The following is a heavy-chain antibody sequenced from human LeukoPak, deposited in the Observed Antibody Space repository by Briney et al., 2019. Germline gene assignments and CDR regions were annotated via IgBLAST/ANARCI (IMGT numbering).Heavy chain of an antibody. D-gene: IGHD5-18*01. J-gene: IGHJ4*02. CDR3: ARGQARGYSYGYFAGDFDY. V-gene: IGHV3-30*04. Sequence: PGRSLRLSCAASGFTFSSYAMHWVRQAPGKGLEWVAVISYDGSNKYYADYVKGRFTISRDNSKNTLYLQMNSLRAEDTAVYYCARGQARGYSYGYFAGDFDYWGQGTLVTVSS. CDR2: ISYDGSNK. CDR1: GFTFSSYA.